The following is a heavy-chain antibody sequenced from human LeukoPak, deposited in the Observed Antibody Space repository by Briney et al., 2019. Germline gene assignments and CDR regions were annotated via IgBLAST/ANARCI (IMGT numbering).Heavy chain of an antibody. J-gene: IGHJ4*02. CDR2: IYYSGST. Sequence: SETLSLTCTVSGGSISSYYWSWIRQPPGKGLEWIGYIYYSGSTNYNPSLKSRVTISVDTSKDRFSLKLSSVTAADTAVYYCARHVREYSSFAYWGQGTLVTVSS. V-gene: IGHV4-59*08. CDR1: GGSISSYY. CDR3: ARHVREYSSFAY. D-gene: IGHD6-6*01.